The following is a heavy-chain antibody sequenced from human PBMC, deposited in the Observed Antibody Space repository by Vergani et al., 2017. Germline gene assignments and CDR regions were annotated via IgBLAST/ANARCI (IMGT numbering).Heavy chain of an antibody. D-gene: IGHD6-13*01. CDR3: AKGSKGSSWYTPNDY. CDR1: GFTFSSYA. V-gene: IGHV3-23*01. CDR2: ISGSGGST. J-gene: IGHJ4*02. Sequence: EVQPLESGGGLVQPGGSLRLSCAASGFTFSSYAMSWVRQAPGKGLEWVSAISGSGGSTYYADSVKGRFTISRDNSKNTLYLQMNSLRAEDTAVDYCAKGSKGSSWYTPNDYWGQGTLVTVSS.